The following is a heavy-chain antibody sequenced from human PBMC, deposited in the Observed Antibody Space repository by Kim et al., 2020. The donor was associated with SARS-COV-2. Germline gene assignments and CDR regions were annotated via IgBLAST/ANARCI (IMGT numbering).Heavy chain of an antibody. CDR3: ARHFWPHHITMIVVVNWFDP. V-gene: IGHV4-39*01. CDR1: GGSISSSSYY. CDR2: IYYSGST. J-gene: IGHJ5*02. D-gene: IGHD3-22*01. Sequence: SETLSLTCAVSGGSISSSSYYWGWIRQPPGKGLEWIGSIYYSGSTYYNPSLKSRVTISVDTSKNQFSLKLSSVTAADTAVYYCARHFWPHHITMIVVVNWFDPWGQGTLVTVSS.